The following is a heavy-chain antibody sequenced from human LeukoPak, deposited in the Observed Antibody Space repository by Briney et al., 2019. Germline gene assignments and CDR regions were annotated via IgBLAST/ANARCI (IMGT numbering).Heavy chain of an antibody. D-gene: IGHD3-3*01. J-gene: IGHJ4*02. V-gene: IGHV4-59*01. CDR2: LYYSGDT. CDR1: GGSITNYY. Sequence: SETLSLTCSVSGGSITNYYWSWIRQPPGKGLEWIGYLYYSGDTNYNPSLKSRVTISVDTSKNQFSLSLGFVTAADTAVYYCASSHPLGSNNDYYTPFDYWGQGTLVTVSS. CDR3: ASSHPLGSNNDYYTPFDY.